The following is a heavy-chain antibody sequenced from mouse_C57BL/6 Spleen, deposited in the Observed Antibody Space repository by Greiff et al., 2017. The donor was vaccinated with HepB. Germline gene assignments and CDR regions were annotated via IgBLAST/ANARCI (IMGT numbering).Heavy chain of an antibody. CDR2: IDPENGDT. CDR3: TTRGTHDGYYGGAY. D-gene: IGHD2-3*01. Sequence: VQLKQSGAELVRPGASVKLSCTASGFNIKDDYMHWVKQRPEQGLEWIGWIDPENGDTEYASKFQGKATITADTSSNTAYLQLSSLTSEDTAVYYCTTRGTHDGYYGGAYWGQGTLVTVSA. J-gene: IGHJ3*01. CDR1: GFNIKDDY. V-gene: IGHV14-4*01.